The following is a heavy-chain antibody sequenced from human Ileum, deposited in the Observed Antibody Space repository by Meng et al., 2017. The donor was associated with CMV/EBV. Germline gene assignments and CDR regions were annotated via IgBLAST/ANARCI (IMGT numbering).Heavy chain of an antibody. CDR1: YNFANYA. CDR3: ARAEILWFGELTNWLDP. J-gene: IGHJ5*02. V-gene: IGHV1-18*01. CDR2: INANNGYT. Sequence: YNFANYAISWVRQAPGQGLEWMGWINANNGYTNYAQKLQGRVTVTIDTSTSTAYMELRTLRSDDTAVYYCARAEILWFGELTNWLDPWGQGTLVTVSS. D-gene: IGHD3-10*01.